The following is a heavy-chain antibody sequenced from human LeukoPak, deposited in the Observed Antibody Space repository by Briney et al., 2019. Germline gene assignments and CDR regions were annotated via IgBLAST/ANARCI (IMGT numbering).Heavy chain of an antibody. D-gene: IGHD5-24*01. J-gene: IGHJ4*02. CDR1: GFTFSSYS. V-gene: IGHV3-48*01. CDR3: AKGVEMATTKAAFDY. CDR2: ISSSSSTI. Sequence: GGSLRLSCAASGFTFSSYSMNWVRQAPGKGLEWVSYISSSSSTIYYADSVKGRFTISRDNAKNSLYLQMNSLRAEDTAVYYCAKGVEMATTKAAFDYWGQGTLVTVSS.